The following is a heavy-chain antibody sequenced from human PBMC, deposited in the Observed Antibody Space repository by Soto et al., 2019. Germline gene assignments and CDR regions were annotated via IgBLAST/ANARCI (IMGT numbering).Heavy chain of an antibody. Sequence: EVQLVESGGGLVQPGRSLRLSCAASGFTFDDYAMHWVRQAPGKGLEWVSGISGSGGSTYYADSVKGRFTISRDNSKNTLYLQMNSLRAEDTAVYYCAKTYYYDSSGYYDYWGQGTLITVSS. J-gene: IGHJ4*02. D-gene: IGHD3-22*01. CDR1: GFTFDDYA. CDR3: AKTYYYDSSGYYDY. CDR2: ISGSGGST. V-gene: IGHV3-23*04.